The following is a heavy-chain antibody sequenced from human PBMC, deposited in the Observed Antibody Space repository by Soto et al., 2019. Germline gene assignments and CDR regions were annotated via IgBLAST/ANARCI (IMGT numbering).Heavy chain of an antibody. CDR1: GFTFSSYA. Sequence: GGSLRLSCAASGFTFSSYAMSWVRQAPGKGLEWVSAISGSGGSTYYADSVKGRFTISRDNSKNTLYLQMNSLRAKDTAVYYCAKDQSRFLEWLLPSYYYYGMDVWGQGTTVTVSS. CDR2: ISGSGGST. CDR3: AKDQSRFLEWLLPSYYYYGMDV. V-gene: IGHV3-23*01. J-gene: IGHJ6*02. D-gene: IGHD3-3*01.